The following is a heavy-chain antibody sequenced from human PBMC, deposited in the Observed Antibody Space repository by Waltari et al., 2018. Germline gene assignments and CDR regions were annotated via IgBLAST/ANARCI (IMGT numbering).Heavy chain of an antibody. CDR1: GGSISRYY. D-gene: IGHD3-22*01. CDR3: ARDGGNYYDSSGYFDY. Sequence: QVQLQESGPGLVKPSETLSLTCTVSGGSISRYYWSWIRQPPGKGLEWMGYVNSIGSTNYNPTLKSRGIIAVDTSKIQSSLKLSSGTAADAAVYYCARDGGNYYDSSGYFDYWGQGTLVTVSS. J-gene: IGHJ4*02. V-gene: IGHV4-59*01. CDR2: VNSIGST.